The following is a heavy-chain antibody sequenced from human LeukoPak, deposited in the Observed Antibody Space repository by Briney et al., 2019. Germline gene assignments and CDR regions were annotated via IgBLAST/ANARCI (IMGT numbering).Heavy chain of an antibody. CDR2: ISGSSDST. J-gene: IGHJ4*02. CDR1: GFTFSSYG. Sequence: GGSLRLSCAASGFTFSSYGMTWVRQAPGKGLEWVSSISGSSDSTYYADSMKGRFTISRDNAKNSLYLQMNSLRAEDTALYYCAKDRSPLLTGLKGWGQGTLVTVSS. CDR3: AKDRSPLLTGLKG. D-gene: IGHD3-9*01. V-gene: IGHV3-21*04.